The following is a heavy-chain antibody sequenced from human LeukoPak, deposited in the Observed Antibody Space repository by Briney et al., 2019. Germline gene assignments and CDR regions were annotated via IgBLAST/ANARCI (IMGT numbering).Heavy chain of an antibody. D-gene: IGHD3-10*01. V-gene: IGHV3-23*01. Sequence: PGGSLRLSCAASGFTFSAYGTTWVRQAPGKGLEWVSAISGSAAATFYADSVKGRFTISRDNSRSTLYLQMNSLRAEDTAVYYCAKRGPGSPQSGKYFFDYWGQGTLVTVSS. CDR1: GFTFSAYG. CDR3: AKRGPGSPQSGKYFFDY. CDR2: ISGSAAAT. J-gene: IGHJ4*02.